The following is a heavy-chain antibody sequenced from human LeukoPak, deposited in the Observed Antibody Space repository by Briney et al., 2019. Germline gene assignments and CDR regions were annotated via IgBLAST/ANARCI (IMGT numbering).Heavy chain of an antibody. CDR2: INHSGST. V-gene: IGHV4-34*01. Sequence: PSETLSLTCAVYGGSFSSYYWSWIRQPPGKGLEWIGEINHSGSTNYNPSLKSRVTISVDTSKNQFSLKLSSVTAADTAVYYCARDHMVRGVYYGMDVWGQGTTVTVSS. J-gene: IGHJ6*02. CDR1: GGSFSSYY. CDR3: ARDHMVRGVYYGMDV. D-gene: IGHD3-10*01.